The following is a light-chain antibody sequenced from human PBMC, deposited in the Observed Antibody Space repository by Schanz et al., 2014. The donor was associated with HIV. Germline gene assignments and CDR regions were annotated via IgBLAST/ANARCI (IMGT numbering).Light chain of an antibody. V-gene: IGKV1-39*01. J-gene: IGKJ4*01. CDR2: AAS. CDR3: QQYDNLPLT. Sequence: DIQMTQSPSSLSASVGDRVTLTCRASQSISSNLNWYQQKPGKAHKLLISAASSLQSGVPSRFSGSGSGTDFTLTISSLQPEDIATYYCQQYDNLPLTFGGGTKVEIK. CDR1: QSISSN.